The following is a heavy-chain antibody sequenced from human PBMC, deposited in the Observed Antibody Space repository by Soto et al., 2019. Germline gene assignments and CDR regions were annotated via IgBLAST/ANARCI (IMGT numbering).Heavy chain of an antibody. J-gene: IGHJ4*02. CDR1: GFTFSSYA. CDR2: ISYSGVST. CDR3: ARTRGYSDYDLDY. Sequence: GGSLRLSCAASGFTFSSYAMTWVRQAPGKGLEWVSAISYSGVSTYYADSVKGRFTISRDSSENTLSLQMNSLRVDDTAVYYCARTRGYSDYDLDYWGQVTPFTASS. V-gene: IGHV3-23*01. D-gene: IGHD5-12*01.